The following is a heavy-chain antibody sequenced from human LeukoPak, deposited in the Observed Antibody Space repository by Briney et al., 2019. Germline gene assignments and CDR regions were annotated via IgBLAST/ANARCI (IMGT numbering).Heavy chain of an antibody. J-gene: IGHJ3*02. CDR2: IYYTGST. D-gene: IGHD5-18*01. Sequence: SETLSLTCTVSGGSISSYYWSWVRQPPGKGLEWIGYIYYTGSTTHNPSLNSRVTISLDTSKNQFSLKLSSVIAADTAVYYCAGDVDTVMLNAFDIWGQGTVVTVSS. CDR1: GGSISSYY. V-gene: IGHV4-59*08. CDR3: AGDVDTVMLNAFDI.